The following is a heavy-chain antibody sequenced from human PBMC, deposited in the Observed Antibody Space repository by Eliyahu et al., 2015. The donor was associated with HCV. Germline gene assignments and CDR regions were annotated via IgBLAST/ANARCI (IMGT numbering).Heavy chain of an antibody. V-gene: IGHV3-21*01. D-gene: IGHD1-26*01. CDR2: ISXSSSYI. CDR1: GFTFSSYS. Sequence: EVQLVESGGGLVKPGGSLRLSCAASGFTFSSYSMNWVRQAPGKGLEWVSSISXSSSYIYYADSVKGRFTISRDNAKNSLYLQMNSLRAEDTAVYYCARFSGSYYVLDYWGQGTLVTVSS. CDR3: ARFSGSYYVLDY. J-gene: IGHJ4*02.